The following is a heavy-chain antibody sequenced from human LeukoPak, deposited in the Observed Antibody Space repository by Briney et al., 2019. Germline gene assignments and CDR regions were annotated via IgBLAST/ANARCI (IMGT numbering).Heavy chain of an antibody. CDR2: ISSSSYI. Sequence: GGSLRLSCAASGFTFSSYAMSWVRQAPGKGLEWVSSISSSSYIYYADSVKGRFTISRDNAKNSLYLQMNSLRAEDTAVYYCAREGNSNEIDYWGQGTLVTVSS. V-gene: IGHV3-21*01. J-gene: IGHJ4*02. CDR3: AREGNSNEIDY. CDR1: GFTFSSYA. D-gene: IGHD1-1*01.